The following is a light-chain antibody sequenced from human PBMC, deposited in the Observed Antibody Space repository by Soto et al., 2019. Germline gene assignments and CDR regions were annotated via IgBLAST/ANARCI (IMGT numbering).Light chain of an antibody. Sequence: QSVLTQPASVSGSPGQSIAISCTGTSSDVGYYNYVSWYQQHPGKAPNVMINDVNNRPSGVPDRFSGSKSGNTASLTISGLQAEDEADYYCSSAKSSSTYVFGPGTKVTVL. V-gene: IGLV2-14*01. J-gene: IGLJ1*01. CDR2: DVN. CDR1: SSDVGYYNY. CDR3: SSAKSSSTYV.